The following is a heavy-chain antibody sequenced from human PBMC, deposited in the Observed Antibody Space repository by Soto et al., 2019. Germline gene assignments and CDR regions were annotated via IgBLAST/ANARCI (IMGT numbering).Heavy chain of an antibody. Sequence: SETLSLTCTVSGGSINSYYWSWIRQPPGKGLEWIGYIYYSGSTNYNPSLKSRVTISVDTSKNQFSLKLSSVTAADTALYYCARTYGRNFDYWGQGTLVTVSS. J-gene: IGHJ4*02. CDR2: IYYSGST. D-gene: IGHD3-10*01. V-gene: IGHV4-59*01. CDR3: ARTYGRNFDY. CDR1: GGSINSYY.